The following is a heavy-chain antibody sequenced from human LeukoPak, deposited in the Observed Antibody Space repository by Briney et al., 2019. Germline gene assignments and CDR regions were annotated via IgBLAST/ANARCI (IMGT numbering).Heavy chain of an antibody. CDR2: IHHSGTT. V-gene: IGHV4-61*01. CDR1: GGSVSRGSYY. D-gene: IGHD1-26*01. CDR3: ARGRLGATY. J-gene: IGHJ4*02. Sequence: PSETLSLTCTGSGGSVSRGSYYWSWTRQPPGKGLEWIGYIHHSGTTNYSPSLESRVTISVDMSKNQFFLNLTSVTAADTAVYYCARGRLGATYWGQGTLVTVSS.